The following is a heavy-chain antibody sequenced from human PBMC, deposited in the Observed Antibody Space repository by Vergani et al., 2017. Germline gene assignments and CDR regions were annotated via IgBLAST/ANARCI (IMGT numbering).Heavy chain of an antibody. Sequence: QVTLKESGPVLVKPTQTLTLTCTFSGFSLSTSRMRVSWIRQPPGKALEWLARIDWDDDKFYSTSLKTRLTISKDTSKNQVVLTMTNMDPVDTATYYCARSQQWQLGDGLDYWGQGTLVTVSS. J-gene: IGHJ4*02. CDR2: IDWDDDK. D-gene: IGHD6-19*01. CDR3: ARSQQWQLGDGLDY. CDR1: GFSLSTSRMR. V-gene: IGHV2-70*04.